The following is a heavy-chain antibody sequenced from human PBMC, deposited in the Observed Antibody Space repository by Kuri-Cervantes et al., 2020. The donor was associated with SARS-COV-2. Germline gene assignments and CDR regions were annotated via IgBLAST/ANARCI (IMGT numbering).Heavy chain of an antibody. CDR1: GGTFSSYA. CDR2: IIPIHGIA. V-gene: IGHV1-69*10. J-gene: IGHJ6*02. D-gene: IGHD6-13*01. Sequence: SVKVSCKASGGTFSSYAISWVRQAPGQGLEWMGWIIPIHGIANYAQKFQGRVTITADKSTSTACMELSSLRSEDTAVYYCAREYSSGWYARPDYYYGMDVWGQGTTVTVSS. CDR3: AREYSSGWYARPDYYYGMDV.